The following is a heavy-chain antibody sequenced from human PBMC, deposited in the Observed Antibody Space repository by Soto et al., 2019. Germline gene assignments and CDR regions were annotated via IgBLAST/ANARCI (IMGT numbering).Heavy chain of an antibody. Sequence: QVQLVQSGAEVKKPGASVKVSCKASGYTFTSYGISWVRQAPGQGLEWMGWISAYNGNTNYAQKLQGRVTMTTDTSTSTAYMELRSLRSDDTAVYYCARDPFTGLWFGELLKPYYYYGMDVWGQGTTVTVSS. J-gene: IGHJ6*02. CDR1: GYTFTSYG. V-gene: IGHV1-18*04. D-gene: IGHD3-10*01. CDR3: ARDPFTGLWFGELLKPYYYYGMDV. CDR2: ISAYNGNT.